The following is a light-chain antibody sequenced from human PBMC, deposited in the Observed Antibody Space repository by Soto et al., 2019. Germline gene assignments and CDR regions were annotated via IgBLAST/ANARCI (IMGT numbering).Light chain of an antibody. CDR1: SSDVGGYNY. J-gene: IGLJ2*01. CDR3: SSYTSSSTFYVV. Sequence: QSALTQPASVSGSPGQLITISCTGTSSDVGGYNYVSWYQQHPGKAPKLMIYEVSNRPSGVSNRFSGSKSGNTASLTISGLQAEDEADYYCSSYTSSSTFYVVFGGGTKVTVL. V-gene: IGLV2-14*01. CDR2: EVS.